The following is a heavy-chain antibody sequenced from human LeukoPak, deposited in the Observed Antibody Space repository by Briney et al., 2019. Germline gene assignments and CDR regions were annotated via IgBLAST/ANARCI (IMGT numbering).Heavy chain of an antibody. V-gene: IGHV3-9*01. CDR1: GFNFDDYD. CDR3: EKALLARTVTSGYNWFDP. D-gene: IGHD4-11*01. J-gene: IGHJ5*02. CDR2: ISSNSGNN. Sequence: SLRLSCAGSGFNFDDYDMHWVRHPPGKGLGWGSSISSNSGNNTFADSVKGRFTISRDNARNSLYLQMNSLRPEDTAVYYCEKALLARTVTSGYNWFDPWGQGTLVTVSS.